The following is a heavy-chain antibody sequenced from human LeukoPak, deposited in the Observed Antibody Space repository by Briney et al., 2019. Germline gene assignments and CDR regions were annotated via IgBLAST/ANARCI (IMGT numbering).Heavy chain of an antibody. Sequence: PSETLSLTCTVSGGSISSSSYYWGWIRQPPGKGLEWIGSIYYSGSTYYNPSLKSRVTISVDTSKNQFSLKLSSVTAADTAVYYCASGYGDYGVYYYMDVWGKGATVTVSS. CDR1: GGSISSSSYY. CDR3: ASGYGDYGVYYYMDV. V-gene: IGHV4-39*01. D-gene: IGHD4-17*01. CDR2: IYYSGST. J-gene: IGHJ6*03.